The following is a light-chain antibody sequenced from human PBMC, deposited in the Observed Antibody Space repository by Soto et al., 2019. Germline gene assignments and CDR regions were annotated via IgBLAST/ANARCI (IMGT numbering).Light chain of an antibody. V-gene: IGKV1-8*01. CDR1: QRITSY. J-gene: IGKJ1*01. CDR3: QQYYSYPRT. CDR2: AAS. Sequence: AMRMTQSSTSLSASTGDRVTITCRASQRITSYLAWYQQKPGKAPKLLIYAASTLQSGVPSRFSGSGSGKDFTLTISCMQSEDFANYSCQQYYSYPRTFGQGTKVDIK.